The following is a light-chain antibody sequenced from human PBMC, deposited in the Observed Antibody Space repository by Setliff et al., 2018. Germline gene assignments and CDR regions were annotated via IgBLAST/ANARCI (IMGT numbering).Light chain of an antibody. J-gene: IGLJ1*01. V-gene: IGLV1-40*01. CDR3: QSYGGSLSGYV. CDR1: SSDIGAGYG. CDR2: GNS. Sequence: QSVLTQPPSVSGAPGQRVTISCTGTSSDIGAGYGVHWYQQLPGTAPKLLIYGNSNRPSGVPDRFSGSKSGTSASLAIAGLQAEDEADYYCQSYGGSLSGYVFGTGPKVTVL.